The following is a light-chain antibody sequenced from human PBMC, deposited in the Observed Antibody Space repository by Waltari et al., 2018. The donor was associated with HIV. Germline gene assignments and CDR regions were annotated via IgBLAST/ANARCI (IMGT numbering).Light chain of an antibody. CDR2: DTA. CDR3: LISYNGVRI. J-gene: IGLJ2*01. CDR1: TGFITRGQF. Sequence: QAVVTQEPSLSVSPGETVTLTCTSFTGFITRGQFPYWFQMREDHDPRKLIYDTAKSHPWTPGRFSGSIVGGKATLTLLGAQPEDEAVYYCLISYNGVRIFGGGTKLTV. V-gene: IGLV7-46*02.